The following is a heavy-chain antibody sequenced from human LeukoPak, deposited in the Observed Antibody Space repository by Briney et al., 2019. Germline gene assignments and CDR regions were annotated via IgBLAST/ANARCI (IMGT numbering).Heavy chain of an antibody. CDR2: ISAYNGNT. V-gene: IGHV1-18*04. CDR3: ARSPLGRQLLNRNWFDP. Sequence: ASVKVSCKASGYTFNSYGISWVRQAPGQGLEWMGWISAYNGNTNYAQKLQGRVTMTTDTSTSTAYMELRSLRSDDTAVYYCARSPLGRQLLNRNWFDPWGQGTLVTVSS. J-gene: IGHJ5*02. D-gene: IGHD2-2*02. CDR1: GYTFNSYG.